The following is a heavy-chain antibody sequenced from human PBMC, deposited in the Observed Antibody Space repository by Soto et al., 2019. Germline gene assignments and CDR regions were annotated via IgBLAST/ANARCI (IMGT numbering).Heavy chain of an antibody. CDR1: GFTFSSSW. CDR2: INNDGSDT. V-gene: IGHV3-74*01. D-gene: IGHD3-10*01. J-gene: IGHJ4*02. Sequence: LRLSCAASGFTFSSSWMHWVRQGPGKGLLWVSRINNDGSDTTYADSVKGRFTISRDNAKNTLYLQMDSLRVEDTAVYYCTRDVPMIRGVIIAMWGQGTLVTVSS. CDR3: TRDVPMIRGVIIAM.